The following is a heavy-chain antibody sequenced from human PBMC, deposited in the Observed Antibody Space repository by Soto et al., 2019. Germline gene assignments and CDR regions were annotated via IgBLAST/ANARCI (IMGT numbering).Heavy chain of an antibody. J-gene: IGHJ4*02. CDR3: AKVGDFRGGVGVWDYFDS. CDR1: GGSISSGGYS. V-gene: IGHV4-30-2*01. Sequence: QLQLQESGSGLVKPSQTLSLTCAVSGGSISSGGYSWSWIRQQPGKGLEWIAYIYHTGSTYYNPSLKSRVTILVDRTKNQFSLKLSSVTAADTAVYYCAKVGDFRGGVGVWDYFDSWGQGTLVTVSS. CDR2: IYHTGST. D-gene: IGHD3-16*01.